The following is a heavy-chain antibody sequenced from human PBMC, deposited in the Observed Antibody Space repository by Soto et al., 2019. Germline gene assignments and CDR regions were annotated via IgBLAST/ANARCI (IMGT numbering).Heavy chain of an antibody. Sequence: QISLRESGPTLVKPTQPLTLTCSFSGFSLSTIGVGVGWIRQPPGKALEWLAVIYWDEDKSYSPSLKSRLTITKGTSKNQVVLTVTNMDPVDTATYYCAHMGYTNGYVDYWGQGTLVTVSS. D-gene: IGHD2-8*01. CDR2: IYWDEDK. V-gene: IGHV2-5*02. CDR3: AHMGYTNGYVDY. J-gene: IGHJ4*02. CDR1: GFSLSTIGVG.